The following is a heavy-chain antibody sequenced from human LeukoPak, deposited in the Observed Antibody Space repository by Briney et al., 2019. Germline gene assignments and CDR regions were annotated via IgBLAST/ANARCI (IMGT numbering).Heavy chain of an antibody. J-gene: IGHJ4*02. CDR2: FDPEDGET. Sequence: GASVKVSCKVSGYTLTELSMHWVRQAPGKGLEWTGGFDPEDGETIYAQKFQGRVTMTEDTSTDTAYMELSSLRSEDTAVYYCATGGYYDSSGYPADYWGQGTLVTVSS. V-gene: IGHV1-24*01. D-gene: IGHD3-22*01. CDR3: ATGGYYDSSGYPADY. CDR1: GYTLTELS.